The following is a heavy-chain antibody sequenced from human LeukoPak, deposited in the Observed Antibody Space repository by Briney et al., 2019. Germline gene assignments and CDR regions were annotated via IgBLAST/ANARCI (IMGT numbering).Heavy chain of an antibody. Sequence: GASVKVSCKASGYTFTGYYMHWVRQAPGQGLEWMGWINPNSGGTNYAQKFQGRVTMTRDTSISTAYMELSRLRSDDTAVYYCATGDCSSTSCYPFDYWGQGTLVTVSS. J-gene: IGHJ4*02. D-gene: IGHD2-2*01. CDR3: ATGDCSSTSCYPFDY. V-gene: IGHV1-2*02. CDR1: GYTFTGYY. CDR2: INPNSGGT.